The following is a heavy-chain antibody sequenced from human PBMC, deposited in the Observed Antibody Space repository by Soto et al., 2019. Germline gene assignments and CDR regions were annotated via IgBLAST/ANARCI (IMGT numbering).Heavy chain of an antibody. V-gene: IGHV3-23*01. J-gene: IGHJ3*02. D-gene: IGHD7-27*01. CDR1: GFTFNNYA. CDR2: ISGTGGST. CDR3: GKGNSKWGTGDAFDI. Sequence: QLGGSLRLSCAASGFTFNNYALNWVRQAPGKGLEWVSSISGTGGSTFYAGSAKGRFTISRDNSKNTLFLQMTSLRAEDTAVYYCGKGNSKWGTGDAFDIWGQGTMVTVSS.